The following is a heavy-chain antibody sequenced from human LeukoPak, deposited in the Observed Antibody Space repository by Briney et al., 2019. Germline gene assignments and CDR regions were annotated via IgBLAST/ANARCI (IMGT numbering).Heavy chain of an antibody. D-gene: IGHD2-15*01. Sequence: PGGSLRLSCAASGFTVSSNYMSWVRQAPGKGLEWVSVIYSGGSTYYADSVKGRFTISRDNSKNTLYLQMNSLRAEDAAVYYCARRSPGSRAFDIWGQGTMVTVSS. V-gene: IGHV3-66*04. CDR3: ARRSPGSRAFDI. CDR1: GFTVSSNY. CDR2: IYSGGST. J-gene: IGHJ3*02.